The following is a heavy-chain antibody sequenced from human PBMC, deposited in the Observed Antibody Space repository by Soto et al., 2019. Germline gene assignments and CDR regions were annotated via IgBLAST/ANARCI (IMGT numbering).Heavy chain of an antibody. CDR1: GFTFSSYA. D-gene: IGHD3-3*01. V-gene: IGHV3-23*01. J-gene: IGHJ4*02. Sequence: GGSLRLSCAASGFTFSSYAMSWVRQAPGKGLEWVSAISGSGGSTYYADSVKGRFTISRDNSKNTLYLQMNSLRAEDTAVYYCAKTFYDFWSGYYLDYWGQGTLVTVSS. CDR3: AKTFYDFWSGYYLDY. CDR2: ISGSGGST.